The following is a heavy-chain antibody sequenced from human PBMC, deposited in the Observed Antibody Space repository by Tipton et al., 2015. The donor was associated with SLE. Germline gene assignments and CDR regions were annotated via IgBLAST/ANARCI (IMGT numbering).Heavy chain of an antibody. CDR3: ARDLAARFRFDY. V-gene: IGHV4-38-2*02. CDR1: GYSISSGYY. CDR2: IYHSGST. Sequence: TLSLTCTVSGYSISSGYYWGWIRQPPGKGLEWIGSIYHSGSTYYNPSLKSRVTISVDTSKNQFSRKLSSVTAADTAVYYCARDLAARFRFDYWGQGTLVTVSS. J-gene: IGHJ4*02. D-gene: IGHD6-6*01.